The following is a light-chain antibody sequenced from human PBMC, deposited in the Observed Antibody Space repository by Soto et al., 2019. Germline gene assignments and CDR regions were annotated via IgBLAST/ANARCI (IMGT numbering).Light chain of an antibody. CDR2: AAS. CDR1: QGIRND. CDR3: LQDYDYPWT. Sequence: AIQMTQSPSSLSASVGDSVTINCRASQGIRNDLSWYQQKPGKAPKLLIYAASSLQSGVPSRFSGSASGTDFTLTISSLQSEDFATYYCLQDYDYPWTFGQGTKVEIK. V-gene: IGKV1-6*01. J-gene: IGKJ1*01.